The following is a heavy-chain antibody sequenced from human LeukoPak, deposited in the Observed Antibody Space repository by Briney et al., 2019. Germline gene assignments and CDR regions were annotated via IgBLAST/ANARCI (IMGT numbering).Heavy chain of an antibody. J-gene: IGHJ4*02. Sequence: GGSLRLSCAASGFTFSSYEMNWVRQAPGKGLEWVSYISSSGSTIYYADSVKGRFTISRDNAKNSLYLQMNSLRAEDTAVYYCARDLGIVGATTGFDYWGQGTLVTVSS. CDR3: ARDLGIVGATTGFDY. CDR1: GFTFSSYE. CDR2: ISSSGSTI. V-gene: IGHV3-48*03. D-gene: IGHD1-26*01.